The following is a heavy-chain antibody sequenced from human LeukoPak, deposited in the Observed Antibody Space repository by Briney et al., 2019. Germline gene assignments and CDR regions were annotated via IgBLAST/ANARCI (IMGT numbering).Heavy chain of an antibody. D-gene: IGHD6-19*01. CDR2: INAGNGNT. Sequence: ASVKVSCKASGYTFTSYAMHWVRQAPGQRLEWMGWINAGNGNTKYSQKFQGRVTITRGTSASTAYMGLSSLRSEDTAVYYCARDSLGWRHFDYWGQGTLVTVSS. V-gene: IGHV1-3*01. CDR1: GYTFTSYA. J-gene: IGHJ4*02. CDR3: ARDSLGWRHFDY.